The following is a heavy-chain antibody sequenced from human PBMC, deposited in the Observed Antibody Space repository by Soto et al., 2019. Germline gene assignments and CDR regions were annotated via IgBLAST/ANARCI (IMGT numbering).Heavy chain of an antibody. CDR3: AKELNSSGWYLILGYYYYGMDV. V-gene: IGHV3-30*18. CDR1: GFTFSSYG. CDR2: ISYDGSNK. Sequence: GGSLRLSCAASGFTFSSYGMHWVRQAPGKGLEWVAVISYDGSNKYYADSVKGRFTISRDNSKNTLYLQMNSLRAEDTAVYYCAKELNSSGWYLILGYYYYGMDVWGQGTTVTVSS. J-gene: IGHJ6*02. D-gene: IGHD6-19*01.